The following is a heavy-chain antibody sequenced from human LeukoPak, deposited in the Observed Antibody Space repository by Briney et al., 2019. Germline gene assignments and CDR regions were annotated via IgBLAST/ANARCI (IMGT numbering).Heavy chain of an antibody. D-gene: IGHD3-3*01. CDR1: GGSFSGYY. CDR3: ARVLRVNDFWSGYFFDY. CDR2: INHSGST. J-gene: IGHJ4*02. V-gene: IGHV4-34*01. Sequence: SETLSLTCAVYGGSFSGYYWSWIRQPPGKGLEWMGEINHSGSTNYNPSLKSRVTISVDTSKNQFSLKLSSVTAADTAVYYCARVLRVNDFWSGYFFDYWGQGTLVTVSS.